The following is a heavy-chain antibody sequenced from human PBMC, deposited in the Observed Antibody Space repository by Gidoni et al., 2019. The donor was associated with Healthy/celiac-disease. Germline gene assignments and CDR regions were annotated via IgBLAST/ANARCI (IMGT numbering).Heavy chain of an antibody. V-gene: IGHV2-26*01. CDR2: IFSNDEK. CDR1: GFSLSNARMG. J-gene: IGHJ3*02. D-gene: IGHD3-22*01. Sequence: QVTLKESGPVLVKPTETLTLTCTVSGFSLSNARMGVSWIRQPPGKALEWLAHIFSNDEKSYSTSLKSRLTISKDTSKSQVVLTMTNMDPVDTATYYCARIEGDSSGYSLGDHDAFDIWGQGTMVTVSS. CDR3: ARIEGDSSGYSLGDHDAFDI.